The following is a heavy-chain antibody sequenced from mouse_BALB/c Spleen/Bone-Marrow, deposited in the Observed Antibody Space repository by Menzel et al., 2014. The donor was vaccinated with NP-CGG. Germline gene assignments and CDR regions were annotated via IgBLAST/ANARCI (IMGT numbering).Heavy chain of an antibody. D-gene: IGHD1-1*02. J-gene: IGHJ4*01. CDR3: ARSRWLGAMDY. CDR2: IDPANGNT. V-gene: IGHV14-3*02. Sequence: VKQRPEQGLEWIGRIDPANGNTKYDPKFQGKATITADTSSNTAYLQLSSLTSEDTAVYYCARSRWLGAMDYWGQGTSVTVSS.